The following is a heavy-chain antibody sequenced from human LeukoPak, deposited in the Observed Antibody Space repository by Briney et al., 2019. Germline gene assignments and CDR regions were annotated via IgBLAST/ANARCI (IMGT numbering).Heavy chain of an antibody. Sequence: ATVKVSCKVSGYTLTELSMHWVRQAPGKGLEWMGGVDPEGGEIIYAQKFQGRVTMTEDTSTDTAYMELSSLRSEDTAVYYCAIDVGELLTYWGQGTLVNVSS. D-gene: IGHD1-26*01. CDR1: GYTLTELS. CDR3: AIDVGELLTY. V-gene: IGHV1-24*01. CDR2: VDPEGGEI. J-gene: IGHJ4*02.